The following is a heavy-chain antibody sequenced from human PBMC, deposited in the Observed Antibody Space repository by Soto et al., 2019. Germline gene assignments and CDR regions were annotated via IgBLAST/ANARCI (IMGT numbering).Heavy chain of an antibody. D-gene: IGHD3-10*01. CDR3: ARAPRPSYYYGSGSYYYYGMDV. CDR2: MNPNSGNT. V-gene: IGHV1-8*01. J-gene: IGHJ6*02. CDR1: GYTFTSYD. Sequence: ASVKVSCKASGYTFTSYDINWVRQATGQGLEWMGWMNPNSGNTGYAQKFQGRVTMTRNTSISTAYMELSSLRSEDTAVYYCARAPRPSYYYGSGSYYYYGMDVWGQGTTVTVSS.